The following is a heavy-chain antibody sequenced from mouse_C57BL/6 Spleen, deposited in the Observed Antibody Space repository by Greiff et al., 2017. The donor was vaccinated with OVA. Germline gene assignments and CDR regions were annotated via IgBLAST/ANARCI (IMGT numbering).Heavy chain of an antibody. V-gene: IGHV1-62-2*01. CDR1: GYTFPAYT. CDR3: ARHDDTAHAYYAMDY. CDR2: FYPGSGSI. J-gene: IGHJ4*01. Sequence: QVQLQQSGAELVKPGASVKLSCKASGYTFPAYTIHWVKKRSGQGLEWIGWFYPGSGSIKYNEKFKDQATLTEDKSSSTVYMELSRLTSEDSAVDFSARHDDTAHAYYAMDYWGQGTSVTVSS. D-gene: IGHD3-2*02.